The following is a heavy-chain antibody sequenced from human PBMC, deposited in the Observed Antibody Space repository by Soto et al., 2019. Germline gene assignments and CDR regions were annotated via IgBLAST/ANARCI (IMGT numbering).Heavy chain of an antibody. D-gene: IGHD2-15*01. Sequence: SETLSLTSAVYGGSFSGYYWSWIRQPPGKGLEWIGKINHSGSTNYNPSLKSRVTISVDTSKNQFSLQLSSVTAADTAVYYCARGPVVVLAALNYNWFDPRGQGTLVTVSS. CDR2: INHSGST. J-gene: IGHJ5*02. CDR1: GGSFSGYY. CDR3: ARGPVVVLAALNYNWFDP. V-gene: IGHV4-34*01.